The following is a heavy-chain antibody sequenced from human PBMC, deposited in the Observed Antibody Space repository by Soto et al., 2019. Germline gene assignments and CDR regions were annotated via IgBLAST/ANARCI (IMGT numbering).Heavy chain of an antibody. V-gene: IGHV3-74*01. CDR3: ASDWYYSLDY. Sequence: PGGSLRLSCAVSGFTFSSTWMNWVRQAPGKGLVWVSRITSDGGSTTYADSVKGRFTISRDNAKNTLYLQMNSLRAEDTAVYYCASDWYYSLDYWGQGTLVTVSS. CDR1: GFTFSSTW. CDR2: ITSDGGST. J-gene: IGHJ4*02. D-gene: IGHD2-21*01.